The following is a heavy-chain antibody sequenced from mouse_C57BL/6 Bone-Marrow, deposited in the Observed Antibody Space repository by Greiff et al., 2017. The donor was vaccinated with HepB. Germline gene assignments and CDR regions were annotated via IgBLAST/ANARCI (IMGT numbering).Heavy chain of an antibody. CDR1: GYTFTDYE. CDR2: IDPETGGT. J-gene: IGHJ4*01. Sequence: VQLQQSGAELVRPGASVTLSCKASGYTFTDYEIHWVKQTPVHGLEWIGAIDPETGGTAYNQKFKGKAILTADKSSSTAYMELRSLTSEDSAVYYCTRDTVYAMDYWGRGTAVTVSS. V-gene: IGHV1-15*01. D-gene: IGHD5-1-1*01. CDR3: TRDTVYAMDY.